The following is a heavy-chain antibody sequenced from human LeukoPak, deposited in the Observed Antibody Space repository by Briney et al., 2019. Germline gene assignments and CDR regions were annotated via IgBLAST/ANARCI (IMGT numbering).Heavy chain of an antibody. CDR2: ISGSGGST. CDR1: GFTVSSNY. V-gene: IGHV3-23*01. J-gene: IGHJ4*02. Sequence: GGSLRLSCAASGFTVSSNYMSWVRQAPGKGLEWVSAISGSGGSTYYADSVKGRFTISRDNSKNTLYLQMNSLRAEDTAVYYCAKETGYPFFDYWGQGTLVTVSS. CDR3: AKETGYPFFDY. D-gene: IGHD3-9*01.